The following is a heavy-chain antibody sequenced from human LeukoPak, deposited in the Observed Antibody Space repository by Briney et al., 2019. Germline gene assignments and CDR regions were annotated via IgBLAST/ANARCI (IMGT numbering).Heavy chain of an antibody. Sequence: SVKVSCKASGGTFSSYAISWVRQAPGQGLEWMGGVIPIIGTANYAQKFQGKITITADESTSTVYMELSSLRSDDTAVYYCARSGDYGTTDYWGQGTLVTVSS. CDR3: ARSGDYGTTDY. V-gene: IGHV1-69*01. J-gene: IGHJ4*02. D-gene: IGHD1-14*01. CDR1: GGTFSSYA. CDR2: VIPIIGTA.